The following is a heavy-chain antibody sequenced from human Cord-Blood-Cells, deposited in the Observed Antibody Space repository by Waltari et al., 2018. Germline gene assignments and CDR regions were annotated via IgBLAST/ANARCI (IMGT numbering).Heavy chain of an antibody. Sequence: EVQLLESGGGLVQPGGSLRLSCAASGFTFSSCAMIWVRPAPGKGLEWVSAISGSGGSTYYADSVKGRFTISRDNSKNTLYLQMNSLRAEDTAVYYCAKAQWGSYYYFDYWGQGTLVTVSS. V-gene: IGHV3-23*01. CDR2: ISGSGGST. D-gene: IGHD1-26*01. J-gene: IGHJ4*02. CDR1: GFTFSSCA. CDR3: AKAQWGSYYYFDY.